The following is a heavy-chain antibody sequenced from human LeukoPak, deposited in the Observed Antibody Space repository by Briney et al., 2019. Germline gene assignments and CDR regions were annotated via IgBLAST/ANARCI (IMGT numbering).Heavy chain of an antibody. V-gene: IGHV1-69*13. Sequence: GASVKVSCKPPVDAFSSYAISWGRHALGQGLGWMGGIILIFGAANYAQTFQRRVTITADETPRTPYMELRSLGSADTTVYYCAMKYYYVAGGYFHFDYWGQGTLVTVSS. J-gene: IGHJ4*02. D-gene: IGHD3-10*01. CDR3: AMKYYYVAGGYFHFDY. CDR1: VDAFSSYA. CDR2: IILIFGAA.